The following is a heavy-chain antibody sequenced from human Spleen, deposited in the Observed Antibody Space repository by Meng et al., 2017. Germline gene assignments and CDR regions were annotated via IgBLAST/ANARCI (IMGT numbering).Heavy chain of an antibody. CDR3: ARVRCRGGTCPSGRGWFGP. J-gene: IGHJ5*02. CDR2: ISADSSYI. D-gene: IGHD2-15*01. CDR1: GFTFSTYS. Sequence: GGSLRLSCAASGFTFSTYSMNWVRQAPGKGLEWVSSISADSSYIYYADSVKGRFTISRDNAMHSLYLQMNSLRAEDTAIYYCARVRCRGGTCPSGRGWFGPWGQGTLVTVSS. V-gene: IGHV3-21*01.